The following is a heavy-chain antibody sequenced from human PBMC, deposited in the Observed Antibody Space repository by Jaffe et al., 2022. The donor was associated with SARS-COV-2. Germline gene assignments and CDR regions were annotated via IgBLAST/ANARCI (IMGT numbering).Heavy chain of an antibody. V-gene: IGHV3-21*01. J-gene: IGHJ4*02. CDR3: ARGPCSSCRFPFDY. Sequence: EVHVVESGGGLVKPGGSLRLSCAASGFTFSSYSMNWVRQAPGKALEWVSDISGSSSDIDYADSVKGRFTISRDNAKNSLYLQMNSLRAEDTAVYYCARGPCSSCRFPFDYWGQGTLVTVSS. CDR2: ISGSSSDI. CDR1: GFTFSSYS. D-gene: IGHD6-13*01.